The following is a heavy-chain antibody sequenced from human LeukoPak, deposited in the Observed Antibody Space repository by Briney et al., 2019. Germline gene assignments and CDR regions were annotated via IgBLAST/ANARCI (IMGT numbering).Heavy chain of an antibody. D-gene: IGHD4-17*01. CDR3: ARAYGDYVPYFDY. V-gene: IGHV3-33*01. Sequence: GGSLRLSCAASGFTFSSYGMHWVRQAPGKGLEWVAVIWYDGSNKYYADSVKGRFTISRDSSKNTLYLQMNSLRAEDTAVYYCARAYGDYVPYFDYWGQGTLVTVSS. J-gene: IGHJ4*02. CDR1: GFTFSSYG. CDR2: IWYDGSNK.